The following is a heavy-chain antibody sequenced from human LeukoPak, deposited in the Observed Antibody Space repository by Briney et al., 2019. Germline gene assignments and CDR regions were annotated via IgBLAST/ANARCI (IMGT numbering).Heavy chain of an antibody. D-gene: IGHD3-22*01. Sequence: PGGSLRLSCAASGFTFSSYAMSWVRQAPGKGLEWVSAISGSGGSTYYADSVKGRFTISRDNSKNTLYLQMNSLRAEDTAVYYCAKEVLVSSGYYPGGYFDYWGQGTLVTVSS. V-gene: IGHV3-23*01. CDR2: ISGSGGST. CDR3: AKEVLVSSGYYPGGYFDY. CDR1: GFTFSSYA. J-gene: IGHJ4*02.